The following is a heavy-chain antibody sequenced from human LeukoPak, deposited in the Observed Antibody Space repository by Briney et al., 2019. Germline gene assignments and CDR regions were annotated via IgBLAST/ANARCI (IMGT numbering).Heavy chain of an antibody. D-gene: IGHD3-16*01. Sequence: GGSLRLSCAASGFTFSTYAMNWVRQAPGKGLEWVSTISGSGGTPHYADSVKGRFTISRDNSKNTLHLQMNSLRAEDTAVYYCAKGGDLITYFDYWGQGTLITVSS. V-gene: IGHV3-23*01. J-gene: IGHJ4*02. CDR3: AKGGDLITYFDY. CDR1: GFTFSTYA. CDR2: ISGSGGTP.